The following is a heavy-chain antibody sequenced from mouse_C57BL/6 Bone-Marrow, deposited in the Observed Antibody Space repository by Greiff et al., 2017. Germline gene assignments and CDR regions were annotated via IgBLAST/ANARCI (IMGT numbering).Heavy chain of an antibody. J-gene: IGHJ2*01. CDR1: GYTFTDYY. CDR3: ELWLRRRRDFDY. V-gene: IGHV1-75*01. D-gene: IGHD2-2*01. CDR2: IFPGSGST. Sequence: QVQLQQSGPELVKPGASVKISCKASGYTFTDYYINWVKQSPGQGLEWIGWIFPGSGSTYYNEKFKGKATFTVDKSSSTAYMLLRSLTSDDSAVYFCELWLRRRRDFDYWGQGTTLTVSS.